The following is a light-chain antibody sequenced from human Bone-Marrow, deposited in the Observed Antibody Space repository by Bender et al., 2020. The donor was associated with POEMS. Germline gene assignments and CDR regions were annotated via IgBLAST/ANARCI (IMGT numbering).Light chain of an antibody. CDR2: DDT. Sequence: QSALTQPRSVSGSPGQSVTISCTGTSRDIGGRRSVSWYQQHPGKAPKLLIYDDTKRPSGVPDRFSGSKSGNTASLTISGLQAEDESDYYCCSYAGSYFYVFGSGTKVTVL. CDR1: SRDIGGRRS. V-gene: IGLV2-11*01. J-gene: IGLJ1*01. CDR3: CSYAGSYFYV.